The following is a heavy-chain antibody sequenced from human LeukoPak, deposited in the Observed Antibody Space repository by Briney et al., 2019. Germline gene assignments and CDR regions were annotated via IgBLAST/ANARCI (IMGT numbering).Heavy chain of an antibody. V-gene: IGHV1-18*01. CDR2: ISAYNGNT. Sequence: GASVKVSCKASGYSFTNYAISWVRQAPGQGLEWMGWISAYNGNTNYAQKLQGRVTMTTDTSTSTAYMELRSLRSDDTAVYYCARDGSGYTFDYWGQGTLVTVSS. D-gene: IGHD5-12*01. CDR3: ARDGSGYTFDY. J-gene: IGHJ4*02. CDR1: GYSFTNYA.